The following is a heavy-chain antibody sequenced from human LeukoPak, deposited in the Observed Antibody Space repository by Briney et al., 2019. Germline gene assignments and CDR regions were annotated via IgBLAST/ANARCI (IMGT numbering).Heavy chain of an antibody. CDR3: ARFMLLEGRSTFDY. CDR2: ISSSGSTI. CDR1: GFTFSSYE. D-gene: IGHD2-15*01. J-gene: IGHJ4*02. V-gene: IGHV3-48*03. Sequence: PGGSLRLSCAASGFTFSSYEMNWIRQAPGKGLEWASYISSSGSTIYYADSVKGRFTISRDNAKNSLYLQMNSLRAEDTAVYYCARFMLLEGRSTFDYWGQGTLVTVSS.